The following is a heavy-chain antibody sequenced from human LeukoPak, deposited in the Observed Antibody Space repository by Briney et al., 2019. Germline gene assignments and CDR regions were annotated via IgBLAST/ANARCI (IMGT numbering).Heavy chain of an antibody. Sequence: ASVKVSCKASGYTFTGYYMHWVRQAPGQGLEWMGWINPNSGGTNYAQKFQGRVTITRGTSISTAYMELSRLRSDDTAVYYCARTIAAAVNWCDPWGQGTLVTVSS. CDR3: ARTIAAAVNWCDP. J-gene: IGHJ5*02. V-gene: IGHV1-2*02. CDR2: INPNSGGT. D-gene: IGHD6-13*01. CDR1: GYTFTGYY.